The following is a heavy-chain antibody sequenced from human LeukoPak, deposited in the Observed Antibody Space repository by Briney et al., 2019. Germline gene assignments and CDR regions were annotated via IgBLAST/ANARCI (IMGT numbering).Heavy chain of an antibody. D-gene: IGHD3-10*02. CDR1: GFTISDYT. Sequence: GGSLRLSCAASGFTISDYTMNWVRQAPGKGLEWVSGINGGGGYTYYADSVKGRFPISRDNSKNTWYLQRNSRRAEDVALYFCSRRFMYYFDYGGQGTLVTVSS. V-gene: IGHV3-23*01. CDR3: SRRFMYYFDY. CDR2: INGGGGYT. J-gene: IGHJ4*02.